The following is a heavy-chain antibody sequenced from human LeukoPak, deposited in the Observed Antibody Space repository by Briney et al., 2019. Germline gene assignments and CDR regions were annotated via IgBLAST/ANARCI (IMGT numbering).Heavy chain of an antibody. CDR3: ARGSLDYYDSSGYFPPDY. D-gene: IGHD3-22*01. CDR1: GGSISSYY. CDR2: IYYSGST. Sequence: SETLSLSCTVSGGSISSYYWSWIRQPPGKGLEWIGYIYYSGSTNCNPSLKSRVTISVDTSKNQFSLKLSSVTAAGTAVYYCARGSLDYYDSSGYFPPDYWGQGTLVTVSS. J-gene: IGHJ4*02. V-gene: IGHV4-59*01.